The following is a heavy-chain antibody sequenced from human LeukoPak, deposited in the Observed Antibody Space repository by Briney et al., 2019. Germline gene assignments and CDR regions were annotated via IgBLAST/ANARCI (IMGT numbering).Heavy chain of an antibody. CDR3: ARDLTSSHFDY. J-gene: IGHJ4*02. Sequence: NPSETLSLTCTVSGGSISSYYWSWIRQPPGKGLEWIGYIYYSGSTNYNPSPKSRVTISVDTSKNQFSLKLSSVTAADTAVYYCARDLTSSHFDYWGQGTLVTVSS. CDR2: IYYSGST. V-gene: IGHV4-59*01. D-gene: IGHD2-2*01. CDR1: GGSISSYY.